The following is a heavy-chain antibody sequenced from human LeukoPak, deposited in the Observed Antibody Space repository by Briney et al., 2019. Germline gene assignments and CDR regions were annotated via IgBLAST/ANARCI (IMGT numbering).Heavy chain of an antibody. CDR3: ASAYCGSGTY. J-gene: IGHJ4*02. CDR2: ISSSSSTI. CDR1: GFTFSSYS. D-gene: IGHD3-10*01. V-gene: IGHV3-48*01. Sequence: GGSLRLPCAASGFTFSSYSMNWVRQAPGKGLEWVSYISSSSSTIYYADSVKGRFTISRDNAKNSLYLQMNSLRAEDTAVYYCASAYCGSGTYWGQGTLVTVSS.